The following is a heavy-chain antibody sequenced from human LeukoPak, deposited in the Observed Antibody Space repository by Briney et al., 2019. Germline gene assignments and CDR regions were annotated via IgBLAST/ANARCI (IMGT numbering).Heavy chain of an antibody. CDR2: ISYDGSNK. V-gene: IGHV3-30*18. D-gene: IGHD2-2*01. J-gene: IGHJ4*02. Sequence: PGGSLRLSCVASGLTFSSYGMHWVRQAPGKGLEWVAVISYDGSNKYYADSVKGRFTISRDNSKNTLYLQMNSLRAEDTAVYYCAKEAYCSSTSCYGAGGVDYWGQGTLVTVSS. CDR3: AKEAYCSSTSCYGAGGVDY. CDR1: GLTFSSYG.